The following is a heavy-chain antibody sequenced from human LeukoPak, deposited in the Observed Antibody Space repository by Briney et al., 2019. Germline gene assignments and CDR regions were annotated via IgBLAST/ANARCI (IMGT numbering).Heavy chain of an antibody. CDR2: IGGSGGST. V-gene: IGHV3-23*01. Sequence: GGSLRLSCAASGFTFSSYAMSWVRQAPGKGLEWVSAIGGSGGSTYYADSVKGRFTISRDNSKNTLYLQMNSLRAEDTAVYYCATRDGYNRPFDYWGQGTLVTVSS. J-gene: IGHJ4*02. CDR3: ATRDGYNRPFDY. D-gene: IGHD5-24*01. CDR1: GFTFSSYA.